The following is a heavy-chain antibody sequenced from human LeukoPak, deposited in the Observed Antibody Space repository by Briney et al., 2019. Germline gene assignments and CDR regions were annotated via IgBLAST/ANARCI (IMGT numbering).Heavy chain of an antibody. J-gene: IGHJ3*02. CDR2: IDWNSDNV. V-gene: IGHV3-9*01. Sequence: GGSLRLSCAASGFTFDDFAMHWVRQAPGKGLEWVSSIDWNSDNVDYADSVKGRFTISRDNAKNSLYLQMNSLRAEDTALYYCAKDIDPITMVRGDAFDIWGQGTMVTVSS. CDR3: AKDIDPITMVRGDAFDI. CDR1: GFTFDDFA. D-gene: IGHD3-10*01.